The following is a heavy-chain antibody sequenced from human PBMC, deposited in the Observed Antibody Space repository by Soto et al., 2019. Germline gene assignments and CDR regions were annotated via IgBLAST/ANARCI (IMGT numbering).Heavy chain of an antibody. CDR2: IYYSGGT. D-gene: IGHD1-26*01. CDR1: GGSIRGYY. Sequence: SETLSLTCIVSGGSIRGYYWTWIRQPPGKGLEWIANIYYSGGTTYNPSLKSRVTMSLDTSKNQFSLKLSSVTAADTAVYYCARDYFLWYFDYWGRGTLVTVSS. CDR3: ARDYFLWYFDY. J-gene: IGHJ4*02. V-gene: IGHV4-59*01.